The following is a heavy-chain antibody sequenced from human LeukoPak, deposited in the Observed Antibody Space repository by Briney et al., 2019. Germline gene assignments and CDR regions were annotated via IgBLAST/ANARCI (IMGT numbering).Heavy chain of an antibody. Sequence: SETLSLTCTVSGGSISSYYWSWIRQPPGKGLEWIGYIYYSGSTNYNPSLKSRVTISVDTSKNQFSLKLSSVTAADTAVYYCARKGYSYGSPPGMDVGGQGTTVPVSS. D-gene: IGHD5-18*01. V-gene: IGHV4-59*01. CDR2: IYYSGST. J-gene: IGHJ6*02. CDR1: GGSISSYY. CDR3: ARKGYSYGSPPGMDV.